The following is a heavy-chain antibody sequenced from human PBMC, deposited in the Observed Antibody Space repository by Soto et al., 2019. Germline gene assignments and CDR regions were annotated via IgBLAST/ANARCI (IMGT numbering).Heavy chain of an antibody. CDR1: GFTFSSYW. CDR3: HGYYYGSGSQYYFDY. CDR2: INSDGSST. V-gene: IGHV3-74*01. J-gene: IGHJ4*02. D-gene: IGHD3-10*01. Sequence: PGGSLRLSCAASGFTFSSYWMHWVRQAPGKGLVWVSRINSDGSSTSYADSVKGRFTISRDNAKNTLYLQMNSLRAEDTAVYYCHGYYYGSGSQYYFDYWGQGTLVTVSS.